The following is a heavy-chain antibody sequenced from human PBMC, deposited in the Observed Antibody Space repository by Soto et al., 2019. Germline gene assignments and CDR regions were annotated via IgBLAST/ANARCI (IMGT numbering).Heavy chain of an antibody. V-gene: IGHV1-69*13. CDR1: RGTLSSYA. D-gene: IGHD1-7*01. CDR2: IIPIFGTA. J-gene: IGHJ6*02. CDR3: ARSGITGTTSSVYYYGMDV. Sequence: SVKVTCKESRGTLSSYAISWVRQAPGQGLEWMGGIIPIFGTANYAQKFQGRVTITADESTSTAYMELSSLRSEDTAVYYCARSGITGTTSSVYYYGMDVWGQGTTVTVFS.